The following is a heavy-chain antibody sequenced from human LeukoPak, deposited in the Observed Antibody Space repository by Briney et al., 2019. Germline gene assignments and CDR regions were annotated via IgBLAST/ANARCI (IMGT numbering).Heavy chain of an antibody. CDR3: ARHRRLLWFGEYDY. V-gene: IGHV4-34*01. Sequence: PSETLSLTCAVYGGSFSGYYWSWIRQPPGKGLEWIGEINHSGSTNYNPSLKSRVTISVDTSKNQFSLKLSSVTAADTAVYYCARHRRLLWFGEYDYWGQGTLVTVSS. J-gene: IGHJ4*02. CDR1: GGSFSGYY. D-gene: IGHD3-10*01. CDR2: INHSGST.